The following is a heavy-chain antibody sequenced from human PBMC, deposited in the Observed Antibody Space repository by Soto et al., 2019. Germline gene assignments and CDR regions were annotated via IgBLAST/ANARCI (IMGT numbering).Heavy chain of an antibody. CDR2: IWYDGSKR. CDR3: ARGWGSGVHHSCLEV. CDR1: GFSFRNYG. V-gene: IGHV3-33*01. D-gene: IGHD6-19*01. Sequence: QEQLVESGGGVVQPGRSLRLSCAASGFSFRNYGIHWVRQAPGKGLDWVAVIWYDGSKRYYADSVRGRFTISRDNSGNTVHLQMDSLRAEDTAVYYCARGWGSGVHHSCLEVWGQVTTVVVS. J-gene: IGHJ3*01.